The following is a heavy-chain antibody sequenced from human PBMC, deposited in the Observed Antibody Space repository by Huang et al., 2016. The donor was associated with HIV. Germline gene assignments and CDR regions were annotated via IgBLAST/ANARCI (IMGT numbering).Heavy chain of an antibody. CDR3: AKGGSAAAVLDF. D-gene: IGHD6-13*01. CDR2: ISYDGKTK. V-gene: IGHV3-30*18. Sequence: QVQLVESGGGVVQPGRSLRISCAASGFTFSSYGMHWVRQAPGQGLEWVAVISYDGKTKYYADSVKGRFSISRDNSKTTVYLQLNSLRVEDTAVYYCAKGGSAAAVLDFWGQGTLVTVSS. CDR1: GFTFSSYG. J-gene: IGHJ4*02.